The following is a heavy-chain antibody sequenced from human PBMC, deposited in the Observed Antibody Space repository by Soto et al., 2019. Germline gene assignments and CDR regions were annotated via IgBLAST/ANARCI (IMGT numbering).Heavy chain of an antibody. Sequence: KPSETPSLTCAVSGYSISSGYYWGWIRQPPGKGLEWIGSIYHSGSTYYNPSLKSRVTISVDTSKNQFSLKLSSVTAADTAVYYCAKEAEYSGYDYYFDYWGQGTLVTVSS. CDR2: IYHSGST. V-gene: IGHV4-38-2*02. J-gene: IGHJ4*02. CDR3: AKEAEYSGYDYYFDY. CDR1: GYSISSGYY. D-gene: IGHD5-12*01.